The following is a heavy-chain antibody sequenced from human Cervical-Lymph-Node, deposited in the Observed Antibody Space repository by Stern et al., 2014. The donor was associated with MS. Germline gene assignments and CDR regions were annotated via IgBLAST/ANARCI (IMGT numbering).Heavy chain of an antibody. D-gene: IGHD3-10*01. CDR1: GYIFTSFY. J-gene: IGHJ4*02. CDR3: ARSQIKGIPFDF. CDR2: INPSSGST. V-gene: IGHV1-2*06. Sequence: DRLVESGAEVRKPETSVKLSCKASGYIFTSFYIHWVRQTPGQGLELLGRINPSSGSTKYAQKFRGRVTLTRDTSSNTTYMELRRLTSDDTAIYYCARSQIKGIPFDFWGQGSLVTVSS.